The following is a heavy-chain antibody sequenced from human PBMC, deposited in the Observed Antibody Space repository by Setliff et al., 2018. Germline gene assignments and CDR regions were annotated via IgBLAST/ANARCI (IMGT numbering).Heavy chain of an antibody. D-gene: IGHD3-10*01. V-gene: IGHV3-7*01. CDR3: ARDATRFKMYRGIKIRFYHIDV. Sequence: GGSLRLSCAASGFTFNFFWMSWVRQVPGKGLEWVANINQDGSTPFYVDSVKGRFIISRDNARNSLFLQLTSLRAEDTAVYYCARDATRFKMYRGIKIRFYHIDVWGKGTTVTVSS. CDR2: INQDGSTP. CDR1: GFTFNFFW. J-gene: IGHJ6*03.